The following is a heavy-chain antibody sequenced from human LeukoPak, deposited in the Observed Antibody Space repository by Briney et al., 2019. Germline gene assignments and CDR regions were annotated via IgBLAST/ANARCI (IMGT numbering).Heavy chain of an antibody. CDR1: GFTFNNYY. D-gene: IGHD1-14*01. V-gene: IGHV3-53*01. J-gene: IGHJ3*02. CDR3: ARVRYNGFDI. Sequence: PGGSLRLSCAASGFTFNNYYMHWVRQAPGKGLEWVSVIYSGGSTYYADSVRGRFTISRDNSKNTLYLQMNSLRAEDTAVYYCARVRYNGFDIWGQGTMVTVSS. CDR2: IYSGGST.